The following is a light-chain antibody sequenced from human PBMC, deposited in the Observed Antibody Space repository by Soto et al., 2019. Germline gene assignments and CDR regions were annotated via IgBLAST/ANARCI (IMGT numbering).Light chain of an antibody. CDR2: AAS. Sequence: DIQLTQSPTFLSPSPGDSATITCRASQVISSSLAWYQQKPGKAPKLLIYAASSLESGVPSRFSGSVSGTEFTLTISSLQPEDFATYYCQQYFSSPWTFGQGTKVDIK. CDR1: QVISSS. J-gene: IGKJ1*01. V-gene: IGKV1-9*01. CDR3: QQYFSSPWT.